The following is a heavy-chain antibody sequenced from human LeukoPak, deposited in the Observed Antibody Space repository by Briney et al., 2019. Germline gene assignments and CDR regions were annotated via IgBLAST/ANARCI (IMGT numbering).Heavy chain of an antibody. CDR3: AKVDRLRYFDWLLFDY. J-gene: IGHJ4*02. D-gene: IGHD3-9*01. CDR2: IYYSGST. Sequence: SETLSLTCTVSGGSISSGGYYWSWIRQHPGKGLEWIGYIYYSGSTYYNPSLKSRVTISVDTSKNQFSLKLSSVTAADTAVYYCAKVDRLRYFDWLLFDYWGQGTLVTVSS. V-gene: IGHV4-31*03. CDR1: GGSISSGGYY.